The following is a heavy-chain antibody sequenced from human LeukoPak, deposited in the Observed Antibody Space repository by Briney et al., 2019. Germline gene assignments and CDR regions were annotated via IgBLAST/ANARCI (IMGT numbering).Heavy chain of an antibody. D-gene: IGHD2-2*01. Sequence: SETLSLTCTVSGGSISSGGYYWKWIRQHPGKGLEWIGYIYYSGSTYYNPSLKSRVTISVDTSKNQFSLKLSSVTAADTAVYYCATSQYQLLYWFDPWGQGTLVTVSS. CDR1: GGSISSGGYY. V-gene: IGHV4-31*03. CDR2: IYYSGST. CDR3: ATSQYQLLYWFDP. J-gene: IGHJ5*02.